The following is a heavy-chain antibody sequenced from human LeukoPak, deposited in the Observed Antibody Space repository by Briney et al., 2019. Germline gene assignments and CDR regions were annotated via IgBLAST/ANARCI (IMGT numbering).Heavy chain of an antibody. CDR2: ISPWSDYI. CDR3: ARAPTVSVRYCSSSSCQADY. CDR1: GFDFSSYS. D-gene: IGHD2-2*01. Sequence: GGSLRLSCAASGFDFSSYSMNWVRQAPGKGLEWVSAISPWSDYIYYVDSVKGRFTISRDYAKNSLYLQMNSLRAEDTAVYYCARAPTVSVRYCSSSSCQADYWGQGTLVTVSS. V-gene: IGHV3-21*01. J-gene: IGHJ4*02.